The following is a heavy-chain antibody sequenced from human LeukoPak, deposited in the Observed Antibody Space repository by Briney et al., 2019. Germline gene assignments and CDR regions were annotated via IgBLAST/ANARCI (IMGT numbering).Heavy chain of an antibody. Sequence: ASVKVSCKASGYTFTGYYMHWVRQAPGQGLEWMARINPNSGGTNYAQKFQGRVTMTRDTSISTAYMELSRLRSDDTAVYYCARAHSSSWYWFDPWGQGTLVTVSS. D-gene: IGHD6-13*01. CDR1: GYTFTGYY. CDR2: INPNSGGT. J-gene: IGHJ5*02. CDR3: ARAHSSSWYWFDP. V-gene: IGHV1-2*06.